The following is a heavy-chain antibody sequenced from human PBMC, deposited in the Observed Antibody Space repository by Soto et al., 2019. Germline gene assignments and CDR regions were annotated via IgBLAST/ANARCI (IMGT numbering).Heavy chain of an antibody. D-gene: IGHD6-6*01. Sequence: QVQLVQSGAEMKKPGASVKVSCKASGYTFTSYGFTWVRQAPGQGLEWMGWISAYNGNTNYAQKLPGRVTMTTDTSTSTAYMELRSLRFDDTDVYYCARGGRYSSSSEVSIWGQGTLVTVSS. V-gene: IGHV1-18*04. CDR2: ISAYNGNT. CDR1: GYTFTSYG. CDR3: ARGGRYSSSSEVSI. J-gene: IGHJ4*02.